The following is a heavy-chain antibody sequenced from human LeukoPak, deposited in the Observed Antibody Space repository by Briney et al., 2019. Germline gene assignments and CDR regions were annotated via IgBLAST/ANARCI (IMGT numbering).Heavy chain of an antibody. V-gene: IGHV1-18*01. J-gene: IGHJ4*02. Sequence: GASVKVSCKASGYTFTSYGISWVRQAPGQGLEWMGWISAYNGNTNYAQKLQGRVTMATDTFTSTAYMELRSLRSEDTAVYYCARADYSNYDYWGQGTLVTVSS. CDR1: GYTFTSYG. CDR2: ISAYNGNT. D-gene: IGHD4-11*01. CDR3: ARADYSNYDY.